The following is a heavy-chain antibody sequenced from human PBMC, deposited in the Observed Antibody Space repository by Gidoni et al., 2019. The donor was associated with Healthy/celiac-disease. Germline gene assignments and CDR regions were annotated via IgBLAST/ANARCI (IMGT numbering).Heavy chain of an antibody. CDR3: TRDPSVFGYSSSWEPA. CDR1: GFTFGDYA. V-gene: IGHV3-49*05. J-gene: IGHJ5*02. D-gene: IGHD6-13*01. CDR2: IRSKAYGGTT. Sequence: EVQLVESGGGLVKPGRSLRLSCTASGFTFGDYAMSWFRQAPGKGLEWVGFIRSKAYGGTTEYAASVKGRFTISRDDSKSIAYLQMNSLKTEDTAVYYCTRDPSVFGYSSSWEPAWGQGTLVTVSS.